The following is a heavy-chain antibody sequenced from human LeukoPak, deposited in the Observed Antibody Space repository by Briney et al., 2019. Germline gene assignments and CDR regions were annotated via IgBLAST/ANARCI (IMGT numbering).Heavy chain of an antibody. CDR2: MNPNSGNT. J-gene: IGHJ6*02. Sequence: ASVKVSCKASGYTFTSYDINWVRQATGQGLEWMGWMNPNSGNTGYAQKFQGRVTMTRNTSISTAYMELSSLRSEDTAVYYCASISSSGWYGYYYYGMDVWGQGTTVTVSS. D-gene: IGHD6-19*01. CDR3: ASISSSGWYGYYYYGMDV. V-gene: IGHV1-8*01. CDR1: GYTFTSYD.